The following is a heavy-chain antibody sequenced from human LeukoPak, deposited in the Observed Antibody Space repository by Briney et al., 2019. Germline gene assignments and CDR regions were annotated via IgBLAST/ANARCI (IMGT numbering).Heavy chain of an antibody. Sequence: EWVSVIYSGGSTYYADSVQGRFTISRDNSKNTLYLQMNSLRAEDTAVYYCARELAGSFDYWGQGTLVTVSS. J-gene: IGHJ4*02. V-gene: IGHV3-53*01. D-gene: IGHD3-3*02. CDR3: ARELAGSFDY. CDR2: IYSGGST.